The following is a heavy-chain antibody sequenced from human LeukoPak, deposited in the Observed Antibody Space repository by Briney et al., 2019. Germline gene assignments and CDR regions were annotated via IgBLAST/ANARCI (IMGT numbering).Heavy chain of an antibody. Sequence: GGSLRLSCAASGFTFSSYAMGWVRQAPGKGLEWVSSISGYGSTTYYADSVKGRFAISRDNSKNTLYLQMNSLRAEDTAVYYCAKGHSSGYYFDAFDIWGQGTMVTVSS. V-gene: IGHV3-23*01. D-gene: IGHD3-22*01. CDR1: GFTFSSYA. J-gene: IGHJ3*02. CDR3: AKGHSSGYYFDAFDI. CDR2: ISGYGSTT.